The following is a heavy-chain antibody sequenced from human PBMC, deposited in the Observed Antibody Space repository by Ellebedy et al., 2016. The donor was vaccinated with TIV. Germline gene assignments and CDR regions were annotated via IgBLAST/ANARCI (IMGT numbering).Heavy chain of an antibody. CDR3: ARDWYDSSGYAIGGY. CDR2: INPSGGST. CDR1: GYTFTNYY. V-gene: IGHV1-46*01. J-gene: IGHJ4*02. D-gene: IGHD3-22*01. Sequence: AASVKVSCKASGYTFTNYYIPWVRQAPGQGLEWMGLINPSGGSTSYAQKFQGRVTMTRDTSTSTVYMELSSLRSEDTAVYYCARDWYDSSGYAIGGYWGQGTLVTVSS.